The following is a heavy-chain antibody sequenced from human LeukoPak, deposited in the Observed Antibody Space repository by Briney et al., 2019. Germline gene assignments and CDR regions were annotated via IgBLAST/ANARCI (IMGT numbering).Heavy chain of an antibody. CDR1: GFTFSSYS. J-gene: IGHJ6*03. CDR2: ISSSSSYI. D-gene: IGHD2-15*01. CDR3: ARDRDIVVVVATNYYCYYYMDV. Sequence: GGSLRLSCAASGFTFSSYSMNWVRQAPGKGLEWVSSISSSSSYIYYADSVKGRFTISRDNAKNSLYLQMNSLRAEDTAVYYCARDRDIVVVVATNYYCYYYMDVWGKGTTVTVSS. V-gene: IGHV3-21*01.